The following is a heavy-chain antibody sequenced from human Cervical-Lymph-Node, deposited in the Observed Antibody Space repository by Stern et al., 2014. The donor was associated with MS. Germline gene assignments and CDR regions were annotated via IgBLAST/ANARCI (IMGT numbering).Heavy chain of an antibody. CDR2: ISYDGSIE. J-gene: IGHJ6*02. CDR1: GFIISSYS. D-gene: IGHD1-26*01. V-gene: IGHV3-30*04. CDR3: ASSSVAATYYDYGMDV. Sequence: VQLVESGGGVVQPGGSLRLSCAASGFIISSYSMHWVRQAPGKGLEWVALISYDGSIEYYTDSVKGRFTISRDNSEQTLFLQMDSLRPEDTAVYFCASSSVAATYYDYGMDVWGQGTTVTVSS.